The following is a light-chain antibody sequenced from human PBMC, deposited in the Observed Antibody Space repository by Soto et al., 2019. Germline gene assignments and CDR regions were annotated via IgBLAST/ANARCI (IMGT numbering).Light chain of an antibody. V-gene: IGLV1-40*01. CDR1: SSNIGAGYD. Sequence: QSVLTQPPSVSGAPGQRVTISCTGSSSNIGAGYDVHWYQRLPGTAPKLLIFGNNNRPSGVPDRFSGSKSGTSASLAITGLQAEDEADYDCQSYDSSLSGWVFGGGTKLTVL. CDR3: QSYDSSLSGWV. J-gene: IGLJ3*02. CDR2: GNN.